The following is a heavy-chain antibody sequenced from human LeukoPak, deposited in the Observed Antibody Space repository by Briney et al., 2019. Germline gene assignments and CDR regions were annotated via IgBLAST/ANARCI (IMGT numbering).Heavy chain of an antibody. J-gene: IGHJ5*02. CDR2: IYYSGST. V-gene: IGHV4-30-4*01. CDR1: GGSISSGDYY. D-gene: IGHD3-9*01. CDR3: ARAYDILTSRANWFDP. Sequence: PSETLSLTCTVSGGSISSGDYYWSWIRQPPGKGLEWIGYIYYSGSTYYNPSLKSRVTISVDTSKNQFSLKLSSVTAADTAVYYCARAYDILTSRANWFDPWGQGTLVTVSS.